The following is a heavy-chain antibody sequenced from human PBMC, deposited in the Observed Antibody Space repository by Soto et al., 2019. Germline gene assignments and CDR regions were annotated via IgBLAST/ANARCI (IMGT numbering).Heavy chain of an antibody. D-gene: IGHD6-13*01. CDR1: GFSLTTSGVG. Sequence: QITLNESGPALVKPTQTLTLTCTFSGFSLTTSGVGVHWLRQPPGKALEWLAVIYGDDDKRYNPSLETRLTITKDTSKNRVVLTMTNTDPLDTATYYCAHNPSYSTNWYIRDAWFDPWGQGTLVTFSS. V-gene: IGHV2-5*02. CDR3: AHNPSYSTNWYIRDAWFDP. CDR2: IYGDDDK. J-gene: IGHJ5*02.